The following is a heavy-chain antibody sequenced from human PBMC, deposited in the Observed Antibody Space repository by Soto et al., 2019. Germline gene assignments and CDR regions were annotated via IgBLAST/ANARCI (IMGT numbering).Heavy chain of an antibody. CDR3: ARLGYCSSATCKYYFYYYGMDV. Sequence: GGSLRLSCEASGFGFISYSMNWVRQAPGKGLEWVSFISGRGTTTFYADSVKARFTVSRDNAKNSLYLEVNSLRDEDTAVYYCARLGYCSSATCKYYFYYYGMDVWGQGTTVTVSS. J-gene: IGHJ6*02. D-gene: IGHD2-2*01. CDR1: GFGFISYS. CDR2: ISGRGTTT. V-gene: IGHV3-48*02.